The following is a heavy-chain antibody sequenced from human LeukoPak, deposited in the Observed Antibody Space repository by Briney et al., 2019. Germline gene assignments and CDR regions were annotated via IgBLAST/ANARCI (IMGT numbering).Heavy chain of an antibody. CDR1: GGSFSGYY. CDR2: INHSGST. V-gene: IGHV4-34*01. Sequence: SETLSLTCAVYGGSFSGYYWSWIRXPPGKXLEWIGEINHSGSTNYNPSLKSRVTISVDTSMNQFSLKLSSVTAADTAVYYCARGLGYSSSLLPGGYWGQGTLVTVSS. D-gene: IGHD6-6*01. J-gene: IGHJ4*02. CDR3: ARGLGYSSSLLPGGY.